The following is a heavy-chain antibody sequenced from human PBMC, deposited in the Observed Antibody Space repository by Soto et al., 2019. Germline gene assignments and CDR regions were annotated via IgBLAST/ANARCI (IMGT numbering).Heavy chain of an antibody. CDR1: GFTFSSYG. CDR2: ISYDGSNE. Sequence: QVQLVESGGGVVQPGRSLRLSCAASGFTFSSYGMHWVRQAPGKGLEWVALISYDGSNEYYAESVKGRFTISRDNSKNTLYLQMNSLRAEDTAVYYCAKEGRRVSGCFDYWGQGTLVTVSS. J-gene: IGHJ4*02. V-gene: IGHV3-30*18. CDR3: AKEGRRVSGCFDY. D-gene: IGHD1-26*01.